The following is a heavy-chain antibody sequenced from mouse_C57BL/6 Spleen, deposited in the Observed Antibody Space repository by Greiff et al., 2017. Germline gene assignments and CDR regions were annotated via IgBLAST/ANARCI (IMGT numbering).Heavy chain of an antibody. D-gene: IGHD2-5*01. CDR3: ARSNYSNPWVAY. CDR2: INPYNGGT. V-gene: IGHV1-19*01. Sequence: VQLQQSGPVLVKPGASVKMSCKASGYTFTDYYMNWVKQSHGKSLEWIGVINPYNGGTSYNQKFKGKATLTVDKSSSTAYMELNSLTSEDSAVYYCARSNYSNPWVAYWGQGTLVTVSA. CDR1: GYTFTDYY. J-gene: IGHJ3*01.